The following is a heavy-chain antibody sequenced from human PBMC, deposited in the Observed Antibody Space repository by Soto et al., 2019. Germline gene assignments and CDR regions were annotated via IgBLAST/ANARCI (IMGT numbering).Heavy chain of an antibody. V-gene: IGHV1-69*08. CDR2: IIPLLRIA. CDR3: AREPPALEGDAYDV. J-gene: IGHJ3*01. Sequence: QVQLVQSGAEVKKPGSSVNVSCTASGGTFSSYTIGWVRQAPGQGLEWVGRIIPLLRIANYAQKFQGRVTITADRSSGTAYMDLSSLRSDDTAVYYCAREPPALEGDAYDVWGQGTMVIVPS. CDR1: GGTFSSYT.